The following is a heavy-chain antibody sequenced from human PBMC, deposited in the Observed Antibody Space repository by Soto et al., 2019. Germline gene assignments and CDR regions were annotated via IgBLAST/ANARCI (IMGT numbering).Heavy chain of an antibody. V-gene: IGHV3-49*04. CDR3: SRSLAIDFDS. CDR1: GFNFAAYT. CDR2: IRRIAYGGTT. J-gene: IGHJ4*02. Sequence: GSLRLSCSASGFNFAAYTMSCVRLTPGKGLEWVGFIRRIAYGGTTDYAASVKGRFTISRDDSRKIVYLQMSRLKIEDTAVYYCSRSLAIDFDSWGQGTLVTVSS.